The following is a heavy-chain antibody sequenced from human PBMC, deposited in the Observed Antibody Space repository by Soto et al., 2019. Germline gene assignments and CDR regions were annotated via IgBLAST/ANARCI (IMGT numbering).Heavy chain of an antibody. CDR2: IIPIFGTA. D-gene: IGHD2-2*01. CDR1: GGTFSSYA. Sequence: ASVKVSCKASGGTFSSYAISWVRQAPGQGLEWMGGIIPIFGTANYAQKFQGRVTITADESTSTAYMELSSLRSEDTAVYYCARHPSSPTQPEYYFDYWGQGTLVTVSS. CDR3: ARHPSSPTQPEYYFDY. J-gene: IGHJ4*02. V-gene: IGHV1-69*13.